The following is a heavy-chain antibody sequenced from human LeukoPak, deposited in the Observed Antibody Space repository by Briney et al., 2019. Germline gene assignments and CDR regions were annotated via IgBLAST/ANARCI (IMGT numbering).Heavy chain of an antibody. CDR3: AAHFYASGMYYSPIHY. J-gene: IGHJ4*01. V-gene: IGHV3-30*02. CDR2: IRYDESDK. D-gene: IGHD3-10*01. Sequence: TGGSLRLPCTASGFTFSRYDMHWVRHSPGKGLQWVAYIRYDESDKKYEASVKGRFTVHRDNAKGTLSLQMYSLRVKDTAVYHCAAHFYASGMYYSPIHYWGHGTLVTASS. CDR1: GFTFSRYD.